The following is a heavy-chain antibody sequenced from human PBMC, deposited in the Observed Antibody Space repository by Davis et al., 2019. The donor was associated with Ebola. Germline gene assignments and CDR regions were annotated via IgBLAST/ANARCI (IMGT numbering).Heavy chain of an antibody. Sequence: GESLKISCAASGFTFSSYAMSWVRQAPGKGLEWVSAISGSGGSTYYADSVKGRFTISRDNSKNTLYLQMNSLRAEDTAVYYCARDGHSGYLKSLDYWGQGTLVTVSS. CDR3: ARDGHSGYLKSLDY. J-gene: IGHJ4*02. D-gene: IGHD5-12*01. V-gene: IGHV3-23*01. CDR1: GFTFSSYA. CDR2: ISGSGGST.